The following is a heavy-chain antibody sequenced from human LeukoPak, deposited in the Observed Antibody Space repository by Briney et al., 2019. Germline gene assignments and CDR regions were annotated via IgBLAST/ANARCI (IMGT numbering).Heavy chain of an antibody. CDR1: GFTFRGYW. V-gene: IGHV3-7*01. CDR3: MTASRSSSWPPPT. Sequence: GGSLRLSCAASGFTFRGYWMSWVRQAPGKGLEWVANIKQDGSEKKYVDSVKGRFTISRDNAKNSLYLQMNSLRAEDTAMYYCMTASRSSSWPPPTWGQGTLVTVSS. D-gene: IGHD6-13*01. J-gene: IGHJ5*02. CDR2: IKQDGSEK.